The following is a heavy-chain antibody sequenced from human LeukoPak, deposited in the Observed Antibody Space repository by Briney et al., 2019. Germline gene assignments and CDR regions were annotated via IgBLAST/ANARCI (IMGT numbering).Heavy chain of an antibody. J-gene: IGHJ4*02. D-gene: IGHD7-27*01. CDR1: GYTFTSYG. Sequence: ASVKVYCKASGYTFTSYGISWVRQAPGQGLEWMGIINPSGGSTSYAQKFQGRVTMTRDTSTSTVYMELSSLRSEDTAVYYCALITGDPTEDYWGQGTLVTVSS. CDR3: ALITGDPTEDY. V-gene: IGHV1-46*01. CDR2: INPSGGST.